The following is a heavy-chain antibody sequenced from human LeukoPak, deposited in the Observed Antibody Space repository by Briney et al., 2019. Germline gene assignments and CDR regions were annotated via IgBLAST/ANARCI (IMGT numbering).Heavy chain of an antibody. CDR1: GFTFSSYA. CDR3: AKTYYYDSSGYYPNLLDY. V-gene: IGHV3-23*01. Sequence: PGRSLRLSCAASGFTFSSYAMSWVRQAPGKGLEWVSAISGSGGSTYYADSVKGRFTISRDNSKNTLYLQMNSLRAEDTAVYYCAKTYYYDSSGYYPNLLDYWGQGTLVTVSS. J-gene: IGHJ4*02. D-gene: IGHD3-22*01. CDR2: ISGSGGST.